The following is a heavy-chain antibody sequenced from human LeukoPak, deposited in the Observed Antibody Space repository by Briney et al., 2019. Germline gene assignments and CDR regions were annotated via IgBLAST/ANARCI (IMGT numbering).Heavy chain of an antibody. J-gene: IGHJ5*02. Sequence: SETLSLTCAVYGGSFSGYYWSWIRQPPGKGLEWIGEINHSGSTNYNPSLKGRVTISVDTSKNQFSLKLSSVTAADTAVYYCAGLSPSWYWFDPWGQGTLVTVSS. CDR2: INHSGST. D-gene: IGHD6-13*01. CDR1: GGSFSGYY. CDR3: AGLSPSWYWFDP. V-gene: IGHV4-34*01.